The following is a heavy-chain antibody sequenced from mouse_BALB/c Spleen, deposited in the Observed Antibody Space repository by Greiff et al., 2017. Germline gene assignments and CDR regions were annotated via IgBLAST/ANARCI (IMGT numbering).Heavy chain of an antibody. CDR2: IYPGGGYT. D-gene: IGHD1-1*01. CDR3: ARPYYYGSSLYYAMDY. V-gene: IGHV1-63*02. J-gene: IGHJ4*01. CDR1: ASPFTNYW. Sequence: VQLQQSGAELVRPGTSVKISCKASASPFTNYWLGWVKQRPGHGLEWIGDIYPGGGYTNYNEKFKGKATLTADTSSSTAYMQLSSLTSEDSAVYFCARPYYYGSSLYYAMDYWGQGTSVTVSS.